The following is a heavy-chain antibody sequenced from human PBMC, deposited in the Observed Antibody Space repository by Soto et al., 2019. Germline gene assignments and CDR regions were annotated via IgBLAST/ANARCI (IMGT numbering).Heavy chain of an antibody. D-gene: IGHD3-16*01. CDR2: ISGSGGST. V-gene: IGHV3-23*01. CDR1: GFTFSSYA. J-gene: IGHJ6*02. Sequence: EVQLLESGGGLVQPGGSLRLSCAASGFTFSSYAMSWVRQAPGKGLEWVSAISGSGGSTYYADSVKGRFTISRDNSTNTLYRKMSSLRAEDTAVYYGAKEGGGMDVWGQGTTVTVSS. CDR3: AKEGGGMDV.